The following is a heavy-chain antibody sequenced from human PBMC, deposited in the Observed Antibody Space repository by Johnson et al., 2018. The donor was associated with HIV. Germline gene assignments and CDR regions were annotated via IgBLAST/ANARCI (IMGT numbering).Heavy chain of an antibody. Sequence: VQLVESGGGVVQPGRSLRLSCAASGFTFSSYAMHWVRQAPGKGLEWVSGINWNGGRTGYADSVKGRLTISRDNAKNSLYLQMNSLRAEDTALYYCARAVGGSYHDRFDVWGQGTVVTVSS. J-gene: IGHJ3*01. CDR2: INWNGGRT. CDR3: ARAVGGSYHDRFDV. D-gene: IGHD1-26*01. CDR1: GFTFSSYA. V-gene: IGHV3-20*04.